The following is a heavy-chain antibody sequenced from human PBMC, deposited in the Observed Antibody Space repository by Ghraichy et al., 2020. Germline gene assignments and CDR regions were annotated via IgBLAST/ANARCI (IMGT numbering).Heavy chain of an antibody. Sequence: GGSLRLSCAASGFTFSNAWMSWVRQAPGKGLEWVGRIKSKTDGGTTDYAAPVKGRFTISRDDSKNTLYLQMNSLKTEDTAVYYCTTGPWGAAALHYYYYYGMDVWGQGTTVTVSS. CDR3: TTGPWGAAALHYYYYYGMDV. J-gene: IGHJ6*02. D-gene: IGHD6-13*01. V-gene: IGHV3-15*01. CDR2: IKSKTDGGTT. CDR1: GFTFSNAW.